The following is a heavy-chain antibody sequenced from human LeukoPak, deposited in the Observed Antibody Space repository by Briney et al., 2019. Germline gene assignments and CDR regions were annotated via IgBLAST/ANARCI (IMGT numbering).Heavy chain of an antibody. J-gene: IGHJ3*02. CDR3: AREDSSGWYRAFDI. V-gene: IGHV4-4*02. Sequence: SETLSLTCAVSGGSISSSNWWSWVRQPPGKGLEWIGEIYHSGSTNYNPSLKSRDTISVDKSKNQFSLKLSSVTAADTAVYYCAREDSSGWYRAFDIWGQGTMVTVSS. D-gene: IGHD6-19*01. CDR2: IYHSGST. CDR1: GGSISSSNW.